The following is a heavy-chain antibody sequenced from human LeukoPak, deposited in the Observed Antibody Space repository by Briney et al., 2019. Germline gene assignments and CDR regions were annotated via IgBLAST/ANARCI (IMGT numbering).Heavy chain of an antibody. Sequence: GALRLSCAASGFTFSDYYMNWVRQAPGKGLEWVSSISRTTRYIYYADSVKGRFTISRDNSKNSLYLQMNSLRAEDTAVYYCARVLYILRYFDYWGKGTTVTISS. CDR2: ISRTTRYI. CDR3: ARVLYILRYFDY. J-gene: IGHJ6*04. D-gene: IGHD3-9*01. V-gene: IGHV3-21*04. CDR1: GFTFSDYY.